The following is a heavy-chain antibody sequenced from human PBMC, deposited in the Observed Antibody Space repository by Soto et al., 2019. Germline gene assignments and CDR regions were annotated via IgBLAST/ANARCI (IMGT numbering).Heavy chain of an antibody. CDR2: INHSGST. Sequence: SETLSLTCAAYGGSFSGYYWSWIRQPPGKGLEWIGEINHSGSTNYNPSLKSRVTISVDTSKNQFPLKLSSVTAADTAVYYCARGLGGDSSGYYGWFDPWGQGTLVTVSS. CDR3: ARGLGGDSSGYYGWFDP. V-gene: IGHV4-34*01. D-gene: IGHD3-22*01. J-gene: IGHJ5*02. CDR1: GGSFSGYY.